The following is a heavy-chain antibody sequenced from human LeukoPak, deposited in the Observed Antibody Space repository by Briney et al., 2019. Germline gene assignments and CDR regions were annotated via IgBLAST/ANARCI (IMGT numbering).Heavy chain of an antibody. CDR1: GGSISSSNW. D-gene: IGHD1-26*01. J-gene: IGHJ6*03. Sequence: SETLSLTCAVSGGSISSSNWWGWIRQPPGKGLEWIGYIYYSGSIYYNPSLKSRVTMSVDTSKNQFSLKLRSVTAVDTAVYYCARTGMVGDYYYMDVWGKGTTVTISS. CDR2: IYYSGSI. CDR3: ARTGMVGDYYYMDV. V-gene: IGHV4-28*05.